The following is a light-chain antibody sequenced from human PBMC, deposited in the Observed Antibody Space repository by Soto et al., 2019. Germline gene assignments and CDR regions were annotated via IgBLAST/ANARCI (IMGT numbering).Light chain of an antibody. Sequence: QSALTQPPSASGSPGQPVTISCTGTSSDVGDYNYVSWYQQHPGKAPKLMIYEVSKRPSGVPDRFSGSKSGNTASLTVSGLQAEDEADYYCSSYAGSNNLGVFGGGTKLTVL. V-gene: IGLV2-8*01. J-gene: IGLJ2*01. CDR3: SSYAGSNNLGV. CDR1: SSDVGDYNY. CDR2: EVS.